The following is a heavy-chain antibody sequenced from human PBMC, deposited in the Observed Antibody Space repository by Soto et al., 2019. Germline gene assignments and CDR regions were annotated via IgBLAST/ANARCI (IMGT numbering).Heavy chain of an antibody. D-gene: IGHD5-12*01. Sequence: ASVKVSCKASGYTFTSYAMNWVRQAPGQGLEWMGWINPNTGGTNYAQEFPGRVTMTMDTSVSTAYMELSRLRSDDTAVYYCARSEWLRDAFDIWGQGTMVTVSS. CDR3: ARSEWLRDAFDI. J-gene: IGHJ3*02. CDR1: GYTFTSYA. CDR2: INPNTGGT. V-gene: IGHV1-2*02.